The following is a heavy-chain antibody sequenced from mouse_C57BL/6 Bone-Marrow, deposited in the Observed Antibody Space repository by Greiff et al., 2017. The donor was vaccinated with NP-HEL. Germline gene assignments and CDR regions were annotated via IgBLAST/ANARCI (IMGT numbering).Heavy chain of an antibody. CDR1: GFTFSDYG. Sequence: EVHLVESGGGLVKPGGSLKLSCAASGFTFSDYGMHWVRQAPEKGLEWVAYISSGSSTIYYADTVKGRFTISRDNAKNTLFLQMTSLRSEDTAMYYCARGTTVVAVDAIDYWGQGTSVTVSS. CDR3: ARGTTVVAVDAIDY. CDR2: ISSGSSTI. J-gene: IGHJ4*01. V-gene: IGHV5-17*01. D-gene: IGHD1-1*01.